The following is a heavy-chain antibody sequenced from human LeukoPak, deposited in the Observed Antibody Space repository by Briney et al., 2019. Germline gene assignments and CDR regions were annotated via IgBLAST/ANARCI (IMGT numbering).Heavy chain of an antibody. CDR1: GGSISSSSYY. Sequence: SETLSLTCTVSGGSISSSSYYWGWIRQPPGKGLEWIGSIYYSGSTYYNPSLKSRVTISVDTSKNQFSLKLSSVTAADTAVYYCARRPTGDPKFDYWGQGTLVTVSS. CDR2: IYYSGST. CDR3: ARRPTGDPKFDY. V-gene: IGHV4-39*01. J-gene: IGHJ4*02. D-gene: IGHD7-27*01.